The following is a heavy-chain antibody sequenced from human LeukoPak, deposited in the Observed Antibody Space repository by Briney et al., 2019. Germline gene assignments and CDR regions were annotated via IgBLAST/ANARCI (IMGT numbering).Heavy chain of an antibody. CDR2: INPSGGST. J-gene: IGHJ6*02. CDR3: ARDEDIVVVVAEPGGMDV. CDR1: GYXFTSYY. V-gene: IGHV1-46*01. Sequence: ASVKVSCKASGYXFTSYYMHWVRQAPGQGLEWMGIINPSGGSTSYAQKFQGRVTMTRDTSTSTVYMELSSLRSEDTAVYYCARDEDIVVVVAEPGGMDVWGQGTTVTVSS. D-gene: IGHD2-15*01.